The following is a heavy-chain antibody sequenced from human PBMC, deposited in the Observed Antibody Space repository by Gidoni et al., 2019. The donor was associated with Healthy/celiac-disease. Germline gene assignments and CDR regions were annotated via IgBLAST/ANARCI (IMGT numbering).Heavy chain of an antibody. V-gene: IGHV3-23*01. D-gene: IGHD5-12*01. CDR3: ANSRDGYNYLVY. Sequence: EVPLLSSGRGLVQPGVSLRLSCSASAFTFSRYAIRWVRQAPGKGLEWVLAISGSGGSTYYADSVKGRFIISRDKSKNTLYLQMNSRRAEDTAVYYCANSRDGYNYLVYWGQGTLVTVSS. CDR2: ISGSGGST. J-gene: IGHJ4*02. CDR1: AFTFSRYA.